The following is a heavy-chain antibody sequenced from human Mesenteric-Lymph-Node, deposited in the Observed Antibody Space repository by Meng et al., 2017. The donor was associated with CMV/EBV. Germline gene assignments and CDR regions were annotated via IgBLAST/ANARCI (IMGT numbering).Heavy chain of an antibody. Sequence: SETLSLTCTVSGGSISSYYWSWIRQPAGKRLEWIGHIFISGSTKYKPSLKSRVTMSVDTSKNQFSLKLNSVTAADTAVYCCAREQWLAYYFDYWGQGALVTVSS. CDR1: GGSISSYY. J-gene: IGHJ4*02. D-gene: IGHD6-19*01. V-gene: IGHV4-4*07. CDR3: AREQWLAYYFDY. CDR2: IFISGST.